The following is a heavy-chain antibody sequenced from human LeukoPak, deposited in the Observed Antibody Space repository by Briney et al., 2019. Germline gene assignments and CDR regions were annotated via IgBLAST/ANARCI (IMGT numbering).Heavy chain of an antibody. CDR1: GGSISSGSYY. V-gene: IGHV4-61*02. Sequence: SETLSLTCTVSGGSISSGSYYWSWIRQPAGKGLEWIGRIYTSGSTNYNPSLKSRVIMSVDTSNNQFSLKLTSVTAADTAVYYCARIAKDSSGWSHFDYWGQGILFTVSS. J-gene: IGHJ4*02. CDR2: IYTSGST. D-gene: IGHD6-19*01. CDR3: ARIAKDSSGWSHFDY.